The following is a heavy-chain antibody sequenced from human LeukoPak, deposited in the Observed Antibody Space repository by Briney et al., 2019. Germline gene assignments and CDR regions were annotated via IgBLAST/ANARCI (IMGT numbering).Heavy chain of an antibody. CDR2: ITWDGGST. J-gene: IGHJ4*02. CDR3: AKGSTIAVAGTVDY. Sequence: PGGSLRLSCAASGFTFDDYTMHWVRQAPGKGVEWVSLITWDGGSTYYADSVKGRFTIYRDNSKNSLYLQMNSLKTEDTALYYCAKGSTIAVAGTVDYWGQGTLVTVSS. D-gene: IGHD6-19*01. V-gene: IGHV3-43*01. CDR1: GFTFDDYT.